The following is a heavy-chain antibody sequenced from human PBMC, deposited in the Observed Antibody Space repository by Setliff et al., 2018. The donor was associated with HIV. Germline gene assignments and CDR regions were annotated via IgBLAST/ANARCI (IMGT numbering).Heavy chain of an antibody. Sequence: SGGSLRLSCESSGFTFNNYWMSWVRQAPGKRPEWVANIKGDGSETYYVDFVKGRFTISRDNAKNSLYLQMNSLRVEDTAVYYCARPFDQWGQGALVTVSS. V-gene: IGHV3-7*01. CDR3: ARPFDQ. J-gene: IGHJ4*02. CDR1: GFTFNNYW. CDR2: IKGDGSET.